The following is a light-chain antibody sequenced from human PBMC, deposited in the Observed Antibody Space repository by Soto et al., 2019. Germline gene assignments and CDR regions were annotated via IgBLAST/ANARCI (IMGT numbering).Light chain of an antibody. V-gene: IGLV2-14*01. J-gene: IGLJ2*01. CDR1: SSDVGGYNY. Sequence: QSALTQPASVSGSPGQSITISCTGTSSDVGGYNYVSGSQQHPGKAPKLMIYDVSNRPSGVSNRFCGSTSGNTASLTISGLPAEDEAGYYCSSYTSSRTVVFGGGT. CDR2: DVS. CDR3: SSYTSSRTVV.